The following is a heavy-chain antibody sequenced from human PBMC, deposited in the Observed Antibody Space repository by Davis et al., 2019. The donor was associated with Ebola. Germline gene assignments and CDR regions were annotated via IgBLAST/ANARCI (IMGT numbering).Heavy chain of an antibody. Sequence: GGSLRLSCAASGFTFDDYAMHWVRQAPGKGLEWVSLISWNSGSIGYADSVKGRFTISRDNAKNSLYLQMNSLRAEDTALYYCAKVNYCGGDCSYFDYWGQGTLVTVSS. J-gene: IGHJ4*02. CDR3: AKVNYCGGDCSYFDY. D-gene: IGHD2-21*01. V-gene: IGHV3-9*01. CDR2: ISWNSGSI. CDR1: GFTFDDYA.